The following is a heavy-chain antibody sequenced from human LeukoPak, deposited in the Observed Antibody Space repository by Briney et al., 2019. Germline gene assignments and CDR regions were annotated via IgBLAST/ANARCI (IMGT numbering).Heavy chain of an antibody. Sequence: SETLSLTCAVSGYSIRCGYYWGWIRQPPGKGLEWIDSIYHSGNTYYNPSLKSRVTISVDSSKNQFSLKLTSVTVADTAVYYCSRATVSHAFDIWGKGTMVTVSS. D-gene: IGHD3-22*01. CDR1: GYSIRCGYY. J-gene: IGHJ3*02. CDR3: SRATVSHAFDI. CDR2: IYHSGNT. V-gene: IGHV4-38-2*01.